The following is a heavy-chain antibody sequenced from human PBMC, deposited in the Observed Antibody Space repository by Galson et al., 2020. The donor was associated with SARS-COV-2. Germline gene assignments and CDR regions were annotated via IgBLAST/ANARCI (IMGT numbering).Heavy chain of an antibody. CDR3: ATTPAYYYDSSGYYY. J-gene: IGHJ4*02. V-gene: IGHV1-24*01. CDR2: FDPEDGET. Sequence: ASVKVSCKVSGYTLTELSMHWVRQAPGKGLEWMGGFDPEDGETIYAQKFQGRVTMTEDTSTDTAYMELSSLRSEDTAVYYCATTPAYYYDSSGYYYWGQGTLVTISS. CDR1: GYTLTELS. D-gene: IGHD3-22*01.